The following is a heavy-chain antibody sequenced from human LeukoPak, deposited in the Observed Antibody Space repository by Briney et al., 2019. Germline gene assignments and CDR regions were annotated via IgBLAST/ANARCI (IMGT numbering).Heavy chain of an antibody. CDR1: GLTMSHYG. CDR3: ARDLYSSSQNDY. J-gene: IGHJ4*02. V-gene: IGHV3-30*03. CDR2: ISYDGSNK. D-gene: IGHD6-6*01. Sequence: GGSLRLSCAASGLTMSHYGVSWVRQAPGKGLEWVAVISYDGSNKYYADSVKGRFTISRDNSKNTLYLQMNSLRAEDTAVYYCARDLYSSSQNDYWGQGALVTVSS.